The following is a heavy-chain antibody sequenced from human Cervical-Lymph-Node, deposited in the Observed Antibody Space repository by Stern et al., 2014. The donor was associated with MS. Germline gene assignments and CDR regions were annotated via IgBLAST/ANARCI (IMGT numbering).Heavy chain of an antibody. CDR1: GCTFTTHP. D-gene: IGHD2-8*02. V-gene: IGHV1-69*06. CDR3: ASSLVASGH. Sequence: HVQLVQSGAEVKKPGSSVKVSCKASGCTFTTHPITWWRQAPGPGLEWMGGILPFLNTPHYAPKLQGSITITAAKSTGTTYREISSLRAEDTAVYYCASSLVASGHWGQGTLVIVS. J-gene: IGHJ4*02. CDR2: ILPFLNTP.